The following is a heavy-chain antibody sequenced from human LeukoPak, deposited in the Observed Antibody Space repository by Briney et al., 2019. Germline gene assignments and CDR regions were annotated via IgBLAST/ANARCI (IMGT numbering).Heavy chain of an antibody. CDR1: GFTFSSYA. J-gene: IGHJ3*02. CDR3: AKDMLEDYGAFDI. D-gene: IGHD4-17*01. V-gene: IGHV3-23*01. CDR2: ISGSGGST. Sequence: GGSLRLSCAASGFTFSSYAMSWVRQAPGKGLEWVSAISGSGGSTYYADSVKGRFTISRDNSKNTLYLQMNSLRAEDTALYYCAKDMLEDYGAFDIWGQGTMVTVSS.